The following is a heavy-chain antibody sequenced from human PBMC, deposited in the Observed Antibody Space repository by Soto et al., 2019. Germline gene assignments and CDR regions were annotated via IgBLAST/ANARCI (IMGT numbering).Heavy chain of an antibody. V-gene: IGHV4-59*01. D-gene: IGHD2-15*01. CDR3: ARDCSGGSCYSGDAFDI. Sequence: SETLSLTCTVSGGSISSYYWSWIRQPPGKGLEWIGYIYYSGSTNYNPSLKSRVTISVDTSKNQFSLKLSSVTAADTAVYYCARDCSGGSCYSGDAFDIWGQGTMVTVSS. CDR1: GGSISSYY. J-gene: IGHJ3*02. CDR2: IYYSGST.